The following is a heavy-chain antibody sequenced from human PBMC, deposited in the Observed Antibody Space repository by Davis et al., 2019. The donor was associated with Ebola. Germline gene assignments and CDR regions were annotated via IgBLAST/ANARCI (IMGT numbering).Heavy chain of an antibody. CDR3: ARDRAPNYYSGSYVMNY. V-gene: IGHV4-59*01. CDR1: GGSISSYY. CDR2: IYYSGST. J-gene: IGHJ4*02. D-gene: IGHD1-26*01. Sequence: MPSETLSLTCTVSGGSISSYYWSWIRQPPGKGLEWIGYIYYSGSTNYNPSLKSRVTISVDTSKNQFSLKLSSVTAADTAVYYCARDRAPNYYSGSYVMNYWGQGTLVTVSS.